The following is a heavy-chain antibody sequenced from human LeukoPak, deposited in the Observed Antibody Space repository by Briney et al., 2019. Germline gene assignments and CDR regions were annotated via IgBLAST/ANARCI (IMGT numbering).Heavy chain of an antibody. CDR1: GGSIRSYY. CDR2: IYYTGST. Sequence: TSETLSLTCTVSGGSIRSYYWSWIRQPPGEELEWIGYIYYTGSTNYNPSLKSRVTISVDTSKNQFSLKLSSVTAADTAVYYCATLTTVVTPFYFDYWGQGTLVTVSS. D-gene: IGHD4-23*01. V-gene: IGHV4-59*08. CDR3: ATLTTVVTPFYFDY. J-gene: IGHJ4*02.